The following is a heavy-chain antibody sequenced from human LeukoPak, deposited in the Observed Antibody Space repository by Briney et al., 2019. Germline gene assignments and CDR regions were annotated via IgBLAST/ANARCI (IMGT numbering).Heavy chain of an antibody. J-gene: IGHJ4*02. CDR2: ISGSGGST. CDR3: ARSATWFGESFDY. D-gene: IGHD3-10*01. CDR1: GFTFSSYA. Sequence: GGSLRLSCAASGFTFSSYAMSWVRQAPGKGLEWVSAISGSGGSTYYADSVKGRFTISRDNAKNSLYLQMNSLRAEDTALYYCARSATWFGESFDYWGQGTLVTVSS. V-gene: IGHV3-23*01.